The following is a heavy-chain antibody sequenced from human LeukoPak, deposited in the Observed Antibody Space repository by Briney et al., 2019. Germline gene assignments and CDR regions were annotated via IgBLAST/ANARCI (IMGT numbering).Heavy chain of an antibody. V-gene: IGHV3-21*01. CDR1: GFTFSSYS. CDR2: ISSSSSYI. J-gene: IGHJ4*02. D-gene: IGHD3-22*01. Sequence: GGSLRLSRAASGFTFSSYSMNWVRQAPGKGLEWVSSISSSSSYIYYADSMKGRFTISRDNAKNSLYLQMNSLRAEDTAVYYCARDRYYDSCDFDYWGQGTLVTVSS. CDR3: ARDRYYDSCDFDY.